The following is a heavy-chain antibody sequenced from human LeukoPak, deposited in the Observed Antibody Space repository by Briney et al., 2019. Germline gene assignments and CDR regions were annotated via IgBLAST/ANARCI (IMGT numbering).Heavy chain of an antibody. V-gene: IGHV3-11*01. CDR3: ARPNYYGSGSYWYRDYYYYYMDV. Sequence: PGGSLRLSCAASGFTFSDYYMSWIRQAPGKGLEWVSYISSSGSTIYYADSVKGRFTISRDNAKNSLYLQMNSLRAEDTAVYYCARPNYYGSGSYWYRDYYYYYMDVWGKGTTVTISS. J-gene: IGHJ6*03. CDR1: GFTFSDYY. CDR2: ISSSGSTI. D-gene: IGHD3-10*01.